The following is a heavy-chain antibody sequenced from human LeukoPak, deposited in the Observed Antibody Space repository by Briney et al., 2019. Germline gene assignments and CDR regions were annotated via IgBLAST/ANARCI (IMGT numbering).Heavy chain of an antibody. D-gene: IGHD6-19*01. CDR2: ISYDGSNK. CDR3: AKLSPGWQWLVYYYYFDY. J-gene: IGHJ4*02. Sequence: GGSLRLSCAASGFTFSSYGMHWVRQAPGKGLEWVVVISYDGSNKYYADSVKGRFTISRDNSKNTLYLQMNSLRAEDTAVYYCAKLSPGWQWLVYYYYFDYWGQGTLVTVSS. V-gene: IGHV3-30*18. CDR1: GFTFSSYG.